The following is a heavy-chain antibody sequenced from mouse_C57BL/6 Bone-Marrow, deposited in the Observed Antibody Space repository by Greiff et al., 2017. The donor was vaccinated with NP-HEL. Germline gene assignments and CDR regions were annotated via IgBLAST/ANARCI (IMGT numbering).Heavy chain of an antibody. CDR1: GFTFSSYG. CDR2: ISSGGSYT. CDR3: ARQSNWNYFDY. V-gene: IGHV5-6*01. J-gene: IGHJ2*01. D-gene: IGHD2-5*01. Sequence: EVKLVESGGDLVKPGGSLKLSCAASGFTFSSYGMSWVRQTPDKRLEWVATISSGGSYTYYQDSVKGRFTISRDNAKNTLYLQMSSLKSEDTAMYYCARQSNWNYFDYWGQGTTLTVSS.